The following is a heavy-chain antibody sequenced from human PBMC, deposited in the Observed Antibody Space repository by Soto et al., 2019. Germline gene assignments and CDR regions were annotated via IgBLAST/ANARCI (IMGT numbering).Heavy chain of an antibody. CDR1: GYTFTSYG. Sequence: ASVKVSCKASGYTFTSYGINWVRQATGQGLEWMGWMNPNSGNTGYAQKFQGRVTMTRNTSISTAYMELSSLRSEDTAVYYCARGREYYDFWSGYASGWFDPWGQGTLVTVSS. J-gene: IGHJ5*02. V-gene: IGHV1-8*01. CDR2: MNPNSGNT. D-gene: IGHD3-3*01. CDR3: ARGREYYDFWSGYASGWFDP.